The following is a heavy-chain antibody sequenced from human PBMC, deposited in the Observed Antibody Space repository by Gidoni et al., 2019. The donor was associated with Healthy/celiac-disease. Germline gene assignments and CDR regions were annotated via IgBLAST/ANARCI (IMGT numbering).Heavy chain of an antibody. Sequence: QVQLQESGPGLVKPSQTLSLTCTVSGGSISRGDYYWSWIRQPPGKGLEWIGYIYYSGSTYYNPSLKSRVTISVDTSKNQFSLKLSSVTAADTAVYYCARDGGVGYCSGGSCPGWDYWGQGTLVTVSS. V-gene: IGHV4-30-4*01. J-gene: IGHJ4*02. CDR1: GGSISRGDYY. CDR2: IYYSGST. CDR3: ARDGGVGYCSGGSCPGWDY. D-gene: IGHD2-15*01.